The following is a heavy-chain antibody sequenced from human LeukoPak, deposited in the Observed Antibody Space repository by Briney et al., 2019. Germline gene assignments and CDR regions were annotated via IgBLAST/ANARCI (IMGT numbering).Heavy chain of an antibody. D-gene: IGHD3-10*01. CDR1: GGTFSSYT. CDR3: ARASQYYYGSGSFFGDI. Sequence: SVKVSCKASGGTFSSYTISWVRQAPGQGLVWMGGIIPIFDTAKYAQKFQGRVTINADKSTSTAYMELSSLRSEDTAVYYCARASQYYYGSGSFFGDIWGQGTMVTVSS. J-gene: IGHJ3*02. V-gene: IGHV1-69*06. CDR2: IIPIFDTA.